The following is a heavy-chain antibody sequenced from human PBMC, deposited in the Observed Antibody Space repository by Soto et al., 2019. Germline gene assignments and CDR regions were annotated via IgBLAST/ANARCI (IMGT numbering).Heavy chain of an antibody. V-gene: IGHV1-69*01. CDR2: IIPIFGTA. CDR1: GGTFSSYA. CDR3: ARAGTHSSSSPFDY. J-gene: IGHJ4*02. D-gene: IGHD6-6*01. Sequence: QVQLVQSGAEVKKPGSSVKVSCKASGGTFSSYAISWVRQAPGQGLEWRGGIIPIFGTANYAQKFQGRVTITADESTSTAYMELSSLRSEDTAVYYCARAGTHSSSSPFDYWGKGTLVTVSS.